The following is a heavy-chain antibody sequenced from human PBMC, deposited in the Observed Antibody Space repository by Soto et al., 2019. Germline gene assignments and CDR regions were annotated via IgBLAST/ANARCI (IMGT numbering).Heavy chain of an antibody. CDR1: GYSFTNYW. D-gene: IGHD6-13*01. J-gene: IGHJ3*02. V-gene: IGHV5-51*01. CDR2: IYPRDSDI. CDR3: ARDRSSSNDAFDI. Sequence: PGESLKISCKGSGYSFTNYWIAWVRQMPGNGLEYMGIIYPRDSDIIYSPSFQGQVTISVDNSKNTLYLQMSSLRAEDTAVYYCARDRSSSNDAFDIWGQGTMVTVSS.